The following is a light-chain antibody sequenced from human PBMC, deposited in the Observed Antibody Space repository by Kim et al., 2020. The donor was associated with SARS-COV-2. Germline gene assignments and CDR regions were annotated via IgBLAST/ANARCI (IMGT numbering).Light chain of an antibody. CDR1: QGINNF. Sequence: DIQMTQSPSSLSASVGDRVTITCRASQGINNFLAWYHQKPGKVPKLLIYAASALKSGVPSRFSGSGSGTDFTLTISSLQPEDVATYYCQNYNSAPGTFGQGTKVEIK. V-gene: IGKV1-27*01. CDR2: AAS. J-gene: IGKJ1*01. CDR3: QNYNSAPGT.